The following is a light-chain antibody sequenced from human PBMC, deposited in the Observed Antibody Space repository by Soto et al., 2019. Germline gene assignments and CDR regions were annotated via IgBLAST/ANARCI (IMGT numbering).Light chain of an antibody. J-gene: IGKJ4*01. CDR1: QSVSSN. Sequence: EIVMTQSPATLSVSPGERATLSCRASQSVSSNLAWYQQKPGQAPRLLIYGASTRATGIPARFSGSGSGTEFTLTISSLQYEDFAVYYCQQYNNWPHLTFGGGTTVEIK. V-gene: IGKV3-15*01. CDR3: QQYNNWPHLT. CDR2: GAS.